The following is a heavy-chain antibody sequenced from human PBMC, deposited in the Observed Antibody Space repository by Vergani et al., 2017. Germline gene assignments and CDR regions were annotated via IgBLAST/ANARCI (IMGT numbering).Heavy chain of an antibody. V-gene: IGHV2-5*01. CDR3: AHHYYDFWSGYYTAYFDY. CDR1: GFSLSTSGVG. Sequence: QITLKESGPTLVKPTQTLTLTCTFSGFSLSTSGVGVGWIRQPPGKALEWLALIYWIDDKRYSPSLKSRLTITKDTSKNQVVLTMTNMDPVDTATYYCAHHYYDFWSGYYTAYFDYWGQGTLVTVSS. J-gene: IGHJ4*02. D-gene: IGHD3-3*01. CDR2: IYWIDDK.